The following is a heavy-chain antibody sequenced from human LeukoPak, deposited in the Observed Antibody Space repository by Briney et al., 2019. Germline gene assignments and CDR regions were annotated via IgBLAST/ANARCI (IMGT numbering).Heavy chain of an antibody. J-gene: IGHJ4*02. CDR1: GFTVSSNY. Sequence: QPGGSLRLSCAASGFTVSSNYMSWVRQAPGKGLEWVSVIYSGGSTFYADSVKGRFTISGDNSKNTLYLQMNSLRAEDTAVYYCARDGNYDSSGYHWGQGTLVTVSS. D-gene: IGHD3-22*01. V-gene: IGHV3-53*01. CDR2: IYSGGST. CDR3: ARDGNYDSSGYH.